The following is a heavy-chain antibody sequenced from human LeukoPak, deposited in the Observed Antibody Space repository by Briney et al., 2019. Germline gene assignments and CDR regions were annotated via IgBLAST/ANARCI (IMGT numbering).Heavy chain of an antibody. V-gene: IGHV4-34*01. CDR2: INHSGST. Sequence: KPSETLSLTCAVYGGSFSGYYWSWIRQPPGKGLEWIGEINHSGSTNYNPSLKSRVTISVDTSKNQFSLKLSSVTAADTAVYYCARVAARHGPRVSYYYYYMDVWGKGTTVTVSS. D-gene: IGHD6-6*01. CDR1: GGSFSGYY. J-gene: IGHJ6*03. CDR3: ARVAARHGPRVSYYYYYMDV.